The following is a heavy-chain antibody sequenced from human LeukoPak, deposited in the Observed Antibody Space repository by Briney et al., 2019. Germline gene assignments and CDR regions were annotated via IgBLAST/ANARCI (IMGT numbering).Heavy chain of an antibody. Sequence: PSETLSLTCAVSGVSISSNLWWTWVRQPPGKGLEWIAEIHHSGSINYNPSLKSRVNISGDKAKNQFSLNLNSVTAADTAVYYCARGGDRSFDYWGQGTLVTVSS. V-gene: IGHV4-4*02. D-gene: IGHD3-10*01. CDR1: GVSISSNLW. J-gene: IGHJ4*02. CDR3: ARGGDRSFDY. CDR2: IHHSGSI.